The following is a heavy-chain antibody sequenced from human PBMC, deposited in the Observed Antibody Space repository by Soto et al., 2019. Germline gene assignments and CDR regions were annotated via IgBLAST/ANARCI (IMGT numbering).Heavy chain of an antibody. CDR1: GYSFAGYW. CDR2: IYPGDSDT. Sequence: GESLKISCKGSGYSFAGYWITWVRQMPGKGLEWMGIIYPGDSDTRYSPSFQGQVTISADKSISTAYLQWSSLKASDTAMYYCARQPVAGTFDYWGQGTLVTVSS. J-gene: IGHJ4*02. D-gene: IGHD6-19*01. CDR3: ARQPVAGTFDY. V-gene: IGHV5-51*01.